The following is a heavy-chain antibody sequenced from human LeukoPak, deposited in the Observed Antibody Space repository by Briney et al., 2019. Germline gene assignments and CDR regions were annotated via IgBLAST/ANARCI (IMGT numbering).Heavy chain of an antibody. CDR3: AKDTAPWQQLFQH. CDR2: IRYDGSSK. V-gene: IGHV3-30*02. CDR1: GFTFSSYA. Sequence: GGSLRLSCAASGFTFSSYAMHWVRQAPGKGLEWVAFIRYDGSSKYYADSVKGRFTISRDNSKNTLYLQMNSLRAEDTAVYYCAKDTAPWQQLFQHWGQGTLVTVSS. D-gene: IGHD6-13*01. J-gene: IGHJ1*01.